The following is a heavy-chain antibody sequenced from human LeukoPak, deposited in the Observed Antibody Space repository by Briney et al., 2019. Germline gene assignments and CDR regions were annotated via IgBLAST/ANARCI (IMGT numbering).Heavy chain of an antibody. D-gene: IGHD3-10*01. V-gene: IGHV3-21*01. Sequence: PGGSLRLSCAASGFTFSSYSMNWVRQAPGKGLEWVSSISSSSSYIYYADSVKGRFTISRDNAKNSLYLQMNSLRAEDTAVYYCARSVTMVRGARFDPWGQGTLVTVSS. CDR3: ARSVTMVRGARFDP. CDR2: ISSSSSYI. J-gene: IGHJ5*02. CDR1: GFTFSSYS.